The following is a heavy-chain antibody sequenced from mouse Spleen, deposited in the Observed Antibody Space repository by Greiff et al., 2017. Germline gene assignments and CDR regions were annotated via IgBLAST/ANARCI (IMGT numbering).Heavy chain of an antibody. V-gene: IGHV1-43*01. J-gene: IGHJ3*01. CDR3: AREYYGYVGFAY. D-gene: IGHD1-2*01. CDR2: INPSTGGT. CDR1: GYSFTGYY. Sequence: VQLQQSGPELVKPGASVKISCKASGYSFTGYYMHWVKQSSEKSLEWIGEINPSTGGTSYNQKFKGKATLTVDKSSSTAYMQLKSLTSEDSAVYYCAREYYGYVGFAYWGQGTLVTVSA.